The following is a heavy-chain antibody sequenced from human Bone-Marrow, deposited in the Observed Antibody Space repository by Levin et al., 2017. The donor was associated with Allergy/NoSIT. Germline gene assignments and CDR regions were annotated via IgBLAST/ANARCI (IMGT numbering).Heavy chain of an antibody. CDR1: GLSFSNYD. Sequence: SGGSLRLSCAASGLSFSNYDMNWVRQAPGKGLEWVSSISGGSSRIYYADSVKGRFTISRDNAKNSLYLQMNSLRVEDTAVYYCASWAMFYYDGNDFDYFYYGMDVWGQGTTVTVSS. D-gene: IGHD3-16*01. J-gene: IGHJ6*02. CDR2: ISGGSSRI. V-gene: IGHV3-21*06. CDR3: ASWAMFYYDGNDFDYFYYGMDV.